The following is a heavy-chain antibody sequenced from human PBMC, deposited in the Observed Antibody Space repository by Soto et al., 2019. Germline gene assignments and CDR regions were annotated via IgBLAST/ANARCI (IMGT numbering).Heavy chain of an antibody. J-gene: IGHJ4*02. V-gene: IGHV3-74*01. D-gene: IGHD6-19*01. CDR2: INSDGSST. CDR3: SRVGYNRGWFYFDF. Sequence: GGSLRLSCAASGFTFSSYWMHWVRQAPGKGLVWVSRINSDGSSTSYADSVKGRFTISRDNAKNTLYLQMNRLRAEDTAVVYCSRVGYNRGWFYFDFWGQGTLVTVSS. CDR1: GFTFSSYW.